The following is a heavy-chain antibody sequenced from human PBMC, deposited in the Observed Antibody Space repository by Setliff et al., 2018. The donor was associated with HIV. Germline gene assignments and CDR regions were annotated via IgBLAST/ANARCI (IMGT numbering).Heavy chain of an antibody. Sequence: KPSETLSLTCTVSGDSITNDDYYWGWSRQPPGKGLEWIASSYYSGNTYYNPSLKSRLTIAVDTSRNYFSLKLSSVIAADTALYYCTRHPPSGIMSDHWGQGTLVTVSS. V-gene: IGHV4-39*01. J-gene: IGHJ5*02. CDR3: TRHPPSGIMSDH. CDR2: SYYSGNT. D-gene: IGHD3-16*01. CDR1: GDSITNDDYY.